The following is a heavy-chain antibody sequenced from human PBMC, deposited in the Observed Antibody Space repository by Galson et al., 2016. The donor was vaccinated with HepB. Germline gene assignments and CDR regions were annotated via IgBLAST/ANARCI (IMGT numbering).Heavy chain of an antibody. J-gene: IGHJ4*02. CDR3: ARGLAYYGGNSHFDY. Sequence: TLSLTCTVSSGSISDYYWTWPRQPPGKALEWIGYIYYTGSTNYNPPLKSRVTISLDTSNNEFSLNLRSVTAADTAVYYCARGLAYYGGNSHFDYWGQGTLVTVSS. CDR2: IYYTGST. D-gene: IGHD4-23*01. V-gene: IGHV4-59*01. CDR1: SGSISDYY.